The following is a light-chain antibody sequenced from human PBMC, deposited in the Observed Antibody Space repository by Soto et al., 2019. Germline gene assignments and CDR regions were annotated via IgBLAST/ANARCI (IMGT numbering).Light chain of an antibody. J-gene: IGKJ2*01. Sequence: DIQMTQSPSTLSASVGDRVTITCRASQSISSWWAWYQQKPGKAPKLLIYDASSLESGVPSRFSGSGSGTEFTLTISSLQPDDFATYYCQQYNSYSVFGQGTKVDIK. V-gene: IGKV1-5*01. CDR1: QSISSW. CDR3: QQYNSYSV. CDR2: DAS.